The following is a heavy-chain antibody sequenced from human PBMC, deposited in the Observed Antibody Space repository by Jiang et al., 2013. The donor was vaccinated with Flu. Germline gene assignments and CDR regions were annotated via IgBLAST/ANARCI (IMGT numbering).Heavy chain of an antibody. CDR2: TYYRSKWYN. Sequence: SQTLSLTCAISGDSVSSNSAAWNWIRQSPSRGLEWLGRTYYRSKWYNDYAVSVKSRITINPDTSKNQFSLQLNSVTPEDTAVYYCARAFTNGGYRPLLNYGMDVWGQGTTVTVSS. V-gene: IGHV6-1*01. CDR3: ARAFTNGGYRPLLNYGMDV. J-gene: IGHJ6*02. CDR1: GDSVSSNSAA. D-gene: IGHD1-1*01.